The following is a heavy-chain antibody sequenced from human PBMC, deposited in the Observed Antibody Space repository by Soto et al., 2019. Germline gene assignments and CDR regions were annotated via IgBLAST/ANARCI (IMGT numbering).Heavy chain of an antibody. D-gene: IGHD6-19*01. CDR3: ARDGEGIAVPGNSFDI. V-gene: IGHV1-18*01. CDR1: GYTFTSYG. Sequence: ASVKVSCKASGYTFTSYGISWVRQAPGQGLEWMGWISAYNGNTKNAQKLQGRVTMTRNTSISTAYMELSSLRSEDTAVYYCARDGEGIAVPGNSFDIWGQGTMVTVSS. J-gene: IGHJ3*02. CDR2: ISAYNGNT.